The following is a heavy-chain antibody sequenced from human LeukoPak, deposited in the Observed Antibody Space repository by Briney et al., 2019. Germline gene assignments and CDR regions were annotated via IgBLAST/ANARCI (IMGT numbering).Heavy chain of an antibody. CDR2: INHSGST. V-gene: IGHV4-34*01. CDR3: ARETWVYSSSPLWFDP. Sequence: GSLRLSCAVSGFTFSDYSMNWVRQPPGKGLEWIGEINHSGSTNYNPSLKSRVTISVDTSKNQFSLKLSSVTAADRAVYYCARETWVYSSSPLWFDPWGQGTLVTVSS. CDR1: GFTFSDYS. D-gene: IGHD6-13*01. J-gene: IGHJ5*02.